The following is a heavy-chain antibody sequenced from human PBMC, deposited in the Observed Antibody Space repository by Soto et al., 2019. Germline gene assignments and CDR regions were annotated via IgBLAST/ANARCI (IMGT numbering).Heavy chain of an antibody. CDR1: GGSISSYY. CDR2: IYYSGST. Sequence: SETLSLTCTVSGGSISSYYWSWIRQPPGRGLEWIGYIYYSGSTNYNPSLKGRVTISVDTSKNQFSLKLSSVTAADTAVYYCARGAVAGDYYYYYGMEVWGQGTTVTVYS. D-gene: IGHD6-19*01. V-gene: IGHV4-59*01. CDR3: ARGAVAGDYYYYYGMEV. J-gene: IGHJ6*02.